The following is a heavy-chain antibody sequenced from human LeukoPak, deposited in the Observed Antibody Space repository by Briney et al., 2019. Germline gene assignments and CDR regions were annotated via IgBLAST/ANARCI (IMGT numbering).Heavy chain of an antibody. CDR2: INHSGST. J-gene: IGHJ5*02. Sequence: SETRSLTCAVYGGSFSGYYWSWIRQPPGKGLEWIGEINHSGSTNYNPSLKSRVTISVDTSKSQFSLKLSSVTAADTAVYYCASVTYYYGFDPWGQGTLVTVSS. V-gene: IGHV4-34*01. CDR3: ASVTYYYGFDP. CDR1: GGSFSGYY. D-gene: IGHD3-10*01.